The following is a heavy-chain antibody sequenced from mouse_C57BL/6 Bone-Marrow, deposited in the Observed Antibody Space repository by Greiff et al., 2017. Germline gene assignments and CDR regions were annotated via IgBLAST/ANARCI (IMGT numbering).Heavy chain of an antibody. J-gene: IGHJ3*01. Sequence: EVKLMESGPGLVKPSQSLSLTCSVTGYSITSGYYWNWIRQFPGNKLEWMGYISYDGSNNYNPSLKNRISITRDTSNNQFCLKLNSVTTEDTATYYGARAGLGPAWFAYWGQGTLVTVSA. CDR1: GYSITSGYY. V-gene: IGHV3-6*01. D-gene: IGHD4-1*01. CDR3: ARAGLGPAWFAY. CDR2: ISYDGSN.